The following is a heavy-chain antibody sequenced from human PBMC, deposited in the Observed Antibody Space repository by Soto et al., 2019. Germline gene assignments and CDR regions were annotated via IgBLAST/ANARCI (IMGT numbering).Heavy chain of an antibody. V-gene: IGHV4-34*01. J-gene: IGHJ4*02. CDR1: GGSFSGYY. CDR3: ARGLFSENYYSGGWYDFDY. Sequence: QVQLQQWGAGLLKPSETLSLTCAVYGGSFSGYYWTWIRQSPGKGLEWIGQINHSGSTTYNPSLKSRVTISLTTSKNQFSLELSSVTAADTAVYYCARGLFSENYYSGGWYDFDYWGQGTLVTVSS. CDR2: INHSGST. D-gene: IGHD1-26*01.